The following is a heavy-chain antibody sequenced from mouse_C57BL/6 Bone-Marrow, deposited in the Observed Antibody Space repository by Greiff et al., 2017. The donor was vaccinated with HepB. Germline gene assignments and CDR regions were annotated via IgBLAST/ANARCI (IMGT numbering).Heavy chain of an antibody. Sequence: VQLKQSGPELVKPGASVKISCKASGYAFSSSWMNWVKQRPGKGLEWIGRIYPGDGDTNYNGKFKGKATLTADKSSSTAYMQLSSLTSEDSAVYFCARGGYSNHWYFDVWGTGTTVTVSS. CDR2: IYPGDGDT. CDR3: ARGGYSNHWYFDV. CDR1: GYAFSSSW. J-gene: IGHJ1*03. D-gene: IGHD2-5*01. V-gene: IGHV1-82*01.